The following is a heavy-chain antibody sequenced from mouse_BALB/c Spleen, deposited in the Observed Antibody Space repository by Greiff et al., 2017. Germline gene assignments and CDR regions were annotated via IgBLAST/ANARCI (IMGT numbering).Heavy chain of an antibody. CDR2: IYPGGGYT. CDR1: GYTFTNYW. J-gene: IGHJ2*01. D-gene: IGHD2-4*01. Sequence: QVQLQQSGAELVRPGTSVTISCKASGYTFTNYWLGWVKQRPGHGLEWIGDIYPGGGYTNYNEKFKGKATLTADTSSSTAYMQPSRLTSEDSAVYFCARRSTMIDYWGQGTTLTVSS. CDR3: ARRSTMIDY. V-gene: IGHV1-63*02.